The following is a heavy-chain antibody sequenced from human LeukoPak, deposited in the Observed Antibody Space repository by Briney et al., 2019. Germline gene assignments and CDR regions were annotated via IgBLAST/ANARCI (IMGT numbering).Heavy chain of an antibody. CDR2: IYSGGTT. V-gene: IGHV3-66*01. CDR1: GFTVSSNS. D-gene: IGHD3-10*01. J-gene: IGHJ4*02. Sequence: TGGSLRLSCAASGFTVSSNSMSWVRQAPGKGLEWVSVIYSGGTTYYADSVKGRFTISKDNSENTLYLQMNSLRAEDTAVYYCAKDAYYYGSGSYYSHWGQGTLVTVSS. CDR3: AKDAYYYGSGSYYSH.